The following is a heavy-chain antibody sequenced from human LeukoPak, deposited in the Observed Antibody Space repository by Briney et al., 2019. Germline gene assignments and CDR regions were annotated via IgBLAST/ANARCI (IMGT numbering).Heavy chain of an antibody. CDR1: GFTFSSYA. Sequence: GALRLSCAASGFTFSSYAMSWVRQAPGKGLEWVSAISGSAGSTYYADSVKGRFTISRDNSKNTLYLQMNSLKAEDAAVYYCAKDPKIRRDAYQGSFDYWGQGTLLTVSS. D-gene: IGHD5-24*01. CDR3: AKDPKIRRDAYQGSFDY. V-gene: IGHV3-23*01. CDR2: ISGSAGST. J-gene: IGHJ4*02.